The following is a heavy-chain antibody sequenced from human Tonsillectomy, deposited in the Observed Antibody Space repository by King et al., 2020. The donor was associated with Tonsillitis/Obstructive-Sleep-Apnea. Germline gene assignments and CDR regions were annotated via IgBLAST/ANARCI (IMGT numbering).Heavy chain of an antibody. J-gene: IGHJ6*03. CDR1: GFTFSDSA. CDR2: IRSKANNYAT. D-gene: IGHD3-10*01. V-gene: IGHV3-73*01. Sequence: VQLVESGGGLVQPGGSLKLSCAASGFTFSDSAMHWVRQASGKGLEWVGRIRSKANNYATAYAASVKGRFTISRDDSKNTAYLQMNSLKTEDTAVYYCTRRGPATMFRGVKNSYYMDVWGKGTTVIVSS. CDR3: TRRGPATMFRGVKNSYYMDV.